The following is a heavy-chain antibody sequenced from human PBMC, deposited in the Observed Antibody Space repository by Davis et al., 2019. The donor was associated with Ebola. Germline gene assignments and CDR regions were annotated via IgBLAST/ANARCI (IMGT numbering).Heavy chain of an antibody. J-gene: IGHJ4*02. CDR3: ARDPDGVEPMYYRNDY. CDR1: GYTFSSSG. D-gene: IGHD4-11*01. V-gene: IGHV1-69*13. CDR2: IIPIFGTA. Sequence: SVKVSCKASGYTFSSSGISWVRQAPGQGLEWMGGIIPIFGTANYAQKFQGRVTITADESTSTAYMELSSLRSEDTAVYYCARDPDGVEPMYYRNDYWGQGTLVTVSS.